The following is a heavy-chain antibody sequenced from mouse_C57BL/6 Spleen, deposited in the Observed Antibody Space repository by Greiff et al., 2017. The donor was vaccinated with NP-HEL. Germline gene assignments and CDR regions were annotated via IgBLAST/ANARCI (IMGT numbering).Heavy chain of an antibody. CDR2: IYPRDGST. D-gene: IGHD2-5*01. CDR1: GYTFTSYD. Sequence: VQLQQSGPELVKPGASVKLSCKASGYTFTSYDINWVKQRPGQGLEWIGWIYPRDGSTKYNEKFKGKATLTVDTSSSTAYMELHSLTSEDSAVYFCARRGPYYSNAMDYWGQGTSVTVSS. CDR3: ARRGPYYSNAMDY. V-gene: IGHV1-85*01. J-gene: IGHJ4*01.